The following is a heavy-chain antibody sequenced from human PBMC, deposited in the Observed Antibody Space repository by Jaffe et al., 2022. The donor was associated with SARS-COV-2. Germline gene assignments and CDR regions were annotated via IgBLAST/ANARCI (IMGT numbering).Heavy chain of an antibody. CDR3: ARGRDYYDSRAHLDY. CDR1: GGSFSGYY. CDR2: INHSGST. D-gene: IGHD3-22*01. J-gene: IGHJ4*02. Sequence: QVQLQQWGAGLLKPSETLSLTCAVYGGSFSGYYWSWIRQPPGKGLEWIGEINHSGSTNYNPSLKSRVTISVDTSKNQFSLKLSSVTAADTAVYYCARGRDYYDSRAHLDYWGQGTLVTVSS. V-gene: IGHV4-34*01.